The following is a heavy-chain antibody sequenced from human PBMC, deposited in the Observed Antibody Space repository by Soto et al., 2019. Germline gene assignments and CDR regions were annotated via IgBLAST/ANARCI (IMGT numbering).Heavy chain of an antibody. V-gene: IGHV3-33*01. Sequence: QVQLVESGGGVVQPGRSLRLSCAACGFTFSSYGMHWVRQAPGKGLEWVAVIWDAGSNKYYADSVKGRFTICRDNSKHRLHLQMNSLRAEDTAVYYCASREDILAGYSHPPYYYYYRGVWGKGTTVTVSS. CDR1: GFTFSSYG. J-gene: IGHJ6*03. CDR2: IWDAGSNK. D-gene: IGHD3-9*01. CDR3: ASREDILAGYSHPPYYYYYRGV.